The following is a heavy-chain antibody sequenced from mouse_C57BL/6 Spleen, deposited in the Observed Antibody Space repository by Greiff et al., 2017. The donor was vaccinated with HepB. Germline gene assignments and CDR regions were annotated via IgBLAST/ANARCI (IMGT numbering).Heavy chain of an antibody. J-gene: IGHJ2*01. CDR3: ARGYYYGSSYPYYFDY. CDR2: IDPSDSET. Sequence: QVQLQQPGAELVRPGSSVKLSCKASGYTFTSYWMHWVKQRPIQGLEWIGNIDPSDSETHYNQKFKDKATLTVDKSSSTAYMQLSSLTSEDSAVYYCARGYYYGSSYPYYFDYWGQGTTLTVSS. V-gene: IGHV1-52*01. CDR1: GYTFTSYW. D-gene: IGHD1-1*01.